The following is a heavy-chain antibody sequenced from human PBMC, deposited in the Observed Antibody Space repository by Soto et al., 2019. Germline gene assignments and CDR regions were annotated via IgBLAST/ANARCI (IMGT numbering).Heavy chain of an antibody. CDR2: TRNKANSYTT. V-gene: IGHV3-72*01. J-gene: IGHJ3*02. D-gene: IGHD1-26*01. CDR1: GFTFSDHY. Sequence: EVQLVESGGGLVQPGGSLRLSCAASGFTFSDHYMDWVRQAPGQGLEWVGRTRNKANSYTTEYAASVKGRFTISRDDSKNSLYLQMNSLKTEDTAVYYCAREAGWELLRAFDIWGQGTMVTVSS. CDR3: AREAGWELLRAFDI.